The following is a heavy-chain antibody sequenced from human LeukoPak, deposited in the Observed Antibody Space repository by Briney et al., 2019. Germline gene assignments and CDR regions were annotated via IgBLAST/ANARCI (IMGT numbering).Heavy chain of an antibody. V-gene: IGHV4-38-2*01. CDR2: IYHSGST. J-gene: IGHJ4*02. CDR3: AAGYSGSSDFDY. CDR1: GYSISSGYY. Sequence: SETLSLTCAGSGYSISSGYYWGWIRQPPGKGLEWIGRIYHSGSTYYNPSLKSRVTISVDTSKNQFSLKLSSVTAADTAVYYCAAGYSGSSDFDYWGQGTLVTVSS. D-gene: IGHD1-26*01.